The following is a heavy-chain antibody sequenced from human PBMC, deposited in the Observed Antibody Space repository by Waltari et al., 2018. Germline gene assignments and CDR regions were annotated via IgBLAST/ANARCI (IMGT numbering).Heavy chain of an antibody. J-gene: IGHJ4*02. D-gene: IGHD1-26*01. Sequence: EVQLVESGGGLVQPGGSLRLSCVASGFTFSSYGMNWVRQAPGKGLEWVSYISSSSTINYADSVKGRFTISRDSPKNSLYLQMNSLRAEDAAVYYCARGMVGAAYFDCWGQGALVSVSS. CDR1: GFTFSSYG. CDR2: ISSSSTI. V-gene: IGHV3-48*04. CDR3: ARGMVGAAYFDC.